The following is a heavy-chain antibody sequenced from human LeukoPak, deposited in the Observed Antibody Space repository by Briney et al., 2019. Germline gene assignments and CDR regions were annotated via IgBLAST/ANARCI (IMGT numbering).Heavy chain of an antibody. D-gene: IGHD5-18*01. CDR1: GFTFSSYA. J-gene: IGHJ4*02. Sequence: PGGSLRLSCAASGFTFSSYAMSWVRQAPGKGLEWVAVISYDGSNKYYADSVKGRFTISRDNSKNTLYLQMNSLRAEDTAVYYCAREMQRGYSYGRFDYWGQGTLVTVSS. CDR3: AREMQRGYSYGRFDY. V-gene: IGHV3-30-3*01. CDR2: ISYDGSNK.